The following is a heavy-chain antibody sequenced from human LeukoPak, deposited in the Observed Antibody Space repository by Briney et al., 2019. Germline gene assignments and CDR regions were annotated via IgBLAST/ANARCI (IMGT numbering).Heavy chain of an antibody. CDR2: MNPNSGNT. CDR3: ARAHRIGRMRSSSTSY. CDR1: GYTFTSYD. D-gene: IGHD2-2*01. J-gene: IGHJ4*02. Sequence: GASVKVSCKASGYTFTSYDINRVRQATGQGLEWMGWMNPNSGNTGYAQKFQGRVTMTRNTSISTVYMELSSLRSEDTAVYYCARAHRIGRMRSSSTSYWGQGTLVTVSS. V-gene: IGHV1-8*01.